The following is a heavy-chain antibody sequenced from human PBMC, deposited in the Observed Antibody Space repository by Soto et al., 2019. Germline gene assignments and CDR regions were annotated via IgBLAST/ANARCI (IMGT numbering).Heavy chain of an antibody. CDR2: ISAYNGNI. D-gene: IGHD3-22*01. V-gene: IGHV1-18*01. Sequence: QVQLVQSGAEVKKPGASVKVSCKASGYTLTSYGISWVRQAPGQGLEWLGWISAYNGNIKYVQKLQGRVSMTTDTFTSTAYMELRSLRSDDTAVYYCVRVLGAQIVDYWGQGILVTVSS. CDR3: VRVLGAQIVDY. CDR1: GYTLTSYG. J-gene: IGHJ4*02.